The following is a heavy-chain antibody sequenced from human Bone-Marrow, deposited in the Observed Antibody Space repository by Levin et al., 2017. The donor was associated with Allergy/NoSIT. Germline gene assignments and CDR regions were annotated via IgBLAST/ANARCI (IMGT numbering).Heavy chain of an antibody. CDR2: IYRSGST. CDR1: GGSITSNNW. V-gene: IGHV4-4*02. J-gene: IGHJ4*02. CDR3: ARDDPMAVAGTFDY. Sequence: SETLSLTCAVSGGSITSNNWWSWVRQPPGKGLEWIGEIYRSGSTNYNPSLKSRVTMSVDKSKNQFSLKLSSLTAADTAVYFCARDDPMAVAGTFDYWGQGTLVTVSS. D-gene: IGHD6-19*01.